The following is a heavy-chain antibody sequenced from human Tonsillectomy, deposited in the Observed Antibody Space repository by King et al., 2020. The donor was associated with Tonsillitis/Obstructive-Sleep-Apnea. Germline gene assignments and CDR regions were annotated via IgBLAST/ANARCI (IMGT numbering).Heavy chain of an antibody. CDR1: GGSISSYY. D-gene: IGHD6-19*01. CDR3: AREADDAFDI. J-gene: IGHJ3*02. CDR2: IYYTGST. V-gene: IGHV4-59*01. Sequence: QLQESGPGLVKPSETLSLTCIVSGGSISSYYWSWIRQPPGKGLEWIGYIYYTGSTNYNPSLESRVTITVDTSKNKFSLNLSSVTAADTAVYYCAREADDAFDIWGQGTLVTVSS.